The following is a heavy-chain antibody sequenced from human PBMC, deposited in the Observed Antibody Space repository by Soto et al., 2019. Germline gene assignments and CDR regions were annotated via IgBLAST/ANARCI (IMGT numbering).Heavy chain of an antibody. V-gene: IGHV1-69*01. CDR1: GGTFSSYA. Sequence: QVQLVQSGAEVKKPGSSVKVSCKASGGTFSSYAISWVRQAPGQGLEWMGGIIPIFGTANYAQKFQGRVTTTADESTSTAYMELSSLRSEDTAVYYCARHDYSNYPYYFDYWGQGTLVTVSS. CDR3: ARHDYSNYPYYFDY. D-gene: IGHD4-4*01. CDR2: IIPIFGTA. J-gene: IGHJ4*02.